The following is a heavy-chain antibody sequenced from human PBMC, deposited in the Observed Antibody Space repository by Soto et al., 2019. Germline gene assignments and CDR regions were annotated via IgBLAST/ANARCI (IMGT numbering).Heavy chain of an antibody. CDR2: IIPIYGTA. V-gene: IGHV1-69*06. Sequence: SVKVSCKASGGTFSSYAISWVRQAPGQGLEWMGGIIPIYGTANYAQKFQGRVTMTEDTSTDTAYMELSSLRSEDTAVYYCARGKWLRSLGYFDYWGQGTLVTVSS. CDR3: ARGKWLRSLGYFDY. J-gene: IGHJ4*02. CDR1: GGTFSSYA. D-gene: IGHD5-12*01.